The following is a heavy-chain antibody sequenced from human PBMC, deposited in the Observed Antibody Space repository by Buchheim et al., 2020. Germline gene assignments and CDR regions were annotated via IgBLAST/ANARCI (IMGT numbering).Heavy chain of an antibody. CDR3: ASRVFWSGYFPD. V-gene: IGHV4-39*01. D-gene: IGHD3-3*01. CDR1: GGSISNSNYY. Sequence: QLQLQESGPGLVKPSETLSLTCTVSGGSISNSNYYWGWIRQPPGKGLEWIGTIYYSGSTYYNLSLKSRVTITVDTSKNQLPLKLSSVTATDTAVYYCASRVFWSGYFPDWGQGTL. CDR2: IYYSGST. J-gene: IGHJ4*02.